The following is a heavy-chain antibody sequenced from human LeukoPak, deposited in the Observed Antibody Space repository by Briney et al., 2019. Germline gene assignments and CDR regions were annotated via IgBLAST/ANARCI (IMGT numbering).Heavy chain of an antibody. Sequence: SETLSLTCTVSGGSISSGDYYWSWIRQPPGKGLGWIGYIYDSGSTYYNPSRKSRVTISVDTSKNPFSLKLSSVTAADTPVYYCAGSRRDGYNCDYWGQGTLVTVSS. J-gene: IGHJ4*02. CDR3: AGSRRDGYNCDY. D-gene: IGHD5-24*01. V-gene: IGHV4-30-4*08. CDR2: IYDSGST. CDR1: GGSISSGDYY.